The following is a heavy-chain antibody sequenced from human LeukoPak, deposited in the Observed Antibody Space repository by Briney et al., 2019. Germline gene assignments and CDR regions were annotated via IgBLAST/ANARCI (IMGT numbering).Heavy chain of an antibody. CDR3: AMKAVPRPRLHDAFDF. Sequence: GGSLRLSCAATGFTVSSNYMSWVRQAPGKGLEWVSVIYSGGTTYYADSVKGRFTISRDNSKNTLYLQMNSLRADDTAVYYCAMKAVPRPRLHDAFDFWGQGTVVSVSS. J-gene: IGHJ3*01. D-gene: IGHD5-24*01. CDR1: GFTVSSNY. V-gene: IGHV3-53*01. CDR2: IYSGGTT.